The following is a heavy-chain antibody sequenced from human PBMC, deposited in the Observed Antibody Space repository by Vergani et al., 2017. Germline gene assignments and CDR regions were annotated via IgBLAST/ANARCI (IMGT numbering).Heavy chain of an antibody. D-gene: IGHD2-15*01. J-gene: IGHJ5*02. CDR2: INSNSGNP. V-gene: IGHV7-4-1*02. Sequence: QVQLVQSGSEVKKPGASVKVSCRASGYNFTNYALNWVRQAPGQGLEWMGWINSNSGNPTYAQGFKGRFVFSLDSSVSTSYLQINSLQPEDTAVYYCVRTRSGSXTGGSCYSGWFDPWGQGTLVTVSS. CDR3: VRTRSGSXTGGSCYSGWFDP. CDR1: GYNFTNYA.